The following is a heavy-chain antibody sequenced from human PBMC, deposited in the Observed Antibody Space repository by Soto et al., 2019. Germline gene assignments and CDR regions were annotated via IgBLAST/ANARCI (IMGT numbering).Heavy chain of an antibody. J-gene: IGHJ5*02. CDR2: ISAYNGNT. CDR1: GYPLTSYG. Sequence: XTVKVACTASGYPLTSYGISWVRQAPGQGLEWMGWISAYNGNTNYAQKLQGRVTMTTDTSTSTAYMELRSLRSDDTAVYYCARAWNGFDPWGQRTLVTVSS. V-gene: IGHV1-18*01. CDR3: ARAWNGFDP.